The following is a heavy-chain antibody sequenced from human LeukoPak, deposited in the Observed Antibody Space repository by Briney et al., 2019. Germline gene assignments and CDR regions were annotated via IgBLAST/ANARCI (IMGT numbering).Heavy chain of an antibody. Sequence: PGGSLRLSCAASGFTFSSYGMHWVRQAPGKGLEWVAVIWYDGSNKYYADSVKGRFTISRDNSKNTLYLQMNSLRAEDTAVYYCARDGGLYSSSWFDYWGQGTLVTVPS. CDR1: GFTFSSYG. CDR2: IWYDGSNK. V-gene: IGHV3-33*01. CDR3: ARDGGLYSSSWFDY. D-gene: IGHD6-13*01. J-gene: IGHJ4*02.